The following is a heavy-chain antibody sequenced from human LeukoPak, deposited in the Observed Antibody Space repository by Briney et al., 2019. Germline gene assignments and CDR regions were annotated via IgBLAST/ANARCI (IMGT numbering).Heavy chain of an antibody. V-gene: IGHV3-73*01. Sequence: GGSLTLSCAASGFTFSGSAMHWVRQAPGKGLEWVGRISSKANRYATAYAASVKGRFTISRDDSKNTAYLQMNSLKTEDTAVYYCTRLQGAYGDYGDDYWGQGTLVTVSS. CDR3: TRLQGAYGDYGDDY. D-gene: IGHD4-17*01. J-gene: IGHJ4*02. CDR2: ISSKANRYAT. CDR1: GFTFSGSA.